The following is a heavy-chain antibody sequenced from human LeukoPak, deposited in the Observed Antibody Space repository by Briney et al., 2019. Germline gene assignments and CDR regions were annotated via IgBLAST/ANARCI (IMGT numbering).Heavy chain of an antibody. J-gene: IGHJ6*03. Sequence: PGRSLRLSCAASGFTFSSYGMHWVRQAPGRGLEWVAVISYDGSNKYYADSVKGRFTISRDNSKNTLYLQMNSMRAEDTAVYYCATRNFMTTVTPGRDYYYYYMDVWGKGTTVTVSS. D-gene: IGHD4-17*01. CDR3: ATRNFMTTVTPGRDYYYYYMDV. V-gene: IGHV3-30*03. CDR2: ISYDGSNK. CDR1: GFTFSSYG.